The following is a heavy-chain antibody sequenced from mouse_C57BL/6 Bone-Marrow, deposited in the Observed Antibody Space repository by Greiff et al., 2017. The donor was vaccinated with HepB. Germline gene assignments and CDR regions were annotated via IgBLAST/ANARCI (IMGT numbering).Heavy chain of an antibody. J-gene: IGHJ4*01. D-gene: IGHD1-1*01. CDR3: ASEGYYYGSGVCAMDY. V-gene: IGHV5-16*01. CDR2: INYDGSST. Sequence: EVKLVESEGGLVQPGSSMKLSCTTSVFTFRDYYMAWVRQVPEKGLEWVANINYDGSSTYYLDSLKSRFLISRDNAKNILYLQMSSLQSEDTATYYCASEGYYYGSGVCAMDYRGQGTSVTVSS. CDR1: VFTFRDYY.